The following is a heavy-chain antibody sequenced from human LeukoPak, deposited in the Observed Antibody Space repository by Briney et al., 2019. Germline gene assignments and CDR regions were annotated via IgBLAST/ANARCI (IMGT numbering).Heavy chain of an antibody. CDR1: GFTFSRYS. V-gene: IGHV3-21*01. CDR3: ARGIRGVPSAAYGY. CDR2: ISSSSSYI. D-gene: IGHD3-10*01. J-gene: IGHJ4*02. Sequence: PGGSLRLCCAASGFTFSRYSMNWVRQAPGKGLEWVSSISSSSSYIYYADSVKGRFTISRDNAKNSLYLQMNSLRAEDTAVYYCARGIRGVPSAAYGYWGQGTLVTVSS.